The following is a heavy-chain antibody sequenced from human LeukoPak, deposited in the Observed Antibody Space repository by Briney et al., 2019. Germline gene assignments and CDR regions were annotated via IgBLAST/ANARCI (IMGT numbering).Heavy chain of an antibody. CDR2: FDPEDGET. Sequence: ASVKVSCKVSGYTLTELSMHWVRQAPGKGLEWMGGFDPEDGETIYAQKFQGRVTMTTDTSTSTAYMELRSLRSDDTAVYYCARDDSIAAAGTWFDYWGQGTLVTVSS. CDR1: GYTLTELS. D-gene: IGHD6-13*01. J-gene: IGHJ4*02. V-gene: IGHV1-24*01. CDR3: ARDDSIAAAGTWFDY.